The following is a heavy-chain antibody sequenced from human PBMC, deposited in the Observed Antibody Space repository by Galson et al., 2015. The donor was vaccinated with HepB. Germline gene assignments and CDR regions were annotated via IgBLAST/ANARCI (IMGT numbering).Heavy chain of an antibody. CDR1: GFTFSSYS. D-gene: IGHD3-3*01. CDR3: ARSLTSNIWSGYTQLYFDY. V-gene: IGHV3-21*01. Sequence: SLRLSCAASGFTFSSYSMNWVRQAPGKGLEWVSSISSSSSYIYYADSVKGRFTISRDNAKNSLYLQMNSLRAEDTAVYYCARSLTSNIWSGYTQLYFDYWGQGTLVTVSS. J-gene: IGHJ4*02. CDR2: ISSSSSYI.